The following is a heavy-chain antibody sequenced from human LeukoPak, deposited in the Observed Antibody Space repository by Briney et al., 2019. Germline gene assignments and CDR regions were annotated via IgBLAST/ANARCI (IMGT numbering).Heavy chain of an antibody. Sequence: HAGGSLRLSCAASGFTFSSYAMSWVRQAPGKGLEWVSTMTGSGISTYYADSVKGRFTISRDSSKNTLYLQMNSLRVEDTAVYYCAKSWNYYDSSGDDALDIWGQGTMVTVSS. CDR1: GFTFSSYA. J-gene: IGHJ3*02. CDR2: MTGSGIST. CDR3: AKSWNYYDSSGDDALDI. D-gene: IGHD3-22*01. V-gene: IGHV3-23*01.